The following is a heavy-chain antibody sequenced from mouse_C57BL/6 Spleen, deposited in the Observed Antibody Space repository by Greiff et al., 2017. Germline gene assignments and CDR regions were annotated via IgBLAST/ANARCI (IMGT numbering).Heavy chain of an antibody. J-gene: IGHJ4*01. V-gene: IGHV1-55*01. CDR2: IYPGSGST. Sequence: VQLQQPGAELVKPGASVKMSCKASGYTFTSYWITWVKQRPGQGLEWIGDIYPGSGSTNYNEKFKSKATLTVDTSSSTAYMQLSSLTSEDSAVYYCARICHYYGSSYEAMDYWGQGTSVTVSS. D-gene: IGHD1-1*01. CDR3: ARICHYYGSSYEAMDY. CDR1: GYTFTSYW.